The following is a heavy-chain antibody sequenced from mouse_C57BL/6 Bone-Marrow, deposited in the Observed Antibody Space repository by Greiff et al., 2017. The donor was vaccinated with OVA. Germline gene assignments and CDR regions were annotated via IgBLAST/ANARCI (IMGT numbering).Heavy chain of an antibody. CDR1: GYTFTSYW. J-gene: IGHJ3*01. Sequence: VKLQESGTVLARPGASVKMSCKASGYTFTSYWITWVKQRPGQGLEWIGDIYPGSGSTNYNEKFKSKATLTVDTSSSTAYMQLSSLTSEDSAVYYCALITTVVAKAYWGQGTLVTVSA. CDR3: ALITTVVAKAY. CDR2: IYPGSGST. D-gene: IGHD1-1*01. V-gene: IGHV1-55*01.